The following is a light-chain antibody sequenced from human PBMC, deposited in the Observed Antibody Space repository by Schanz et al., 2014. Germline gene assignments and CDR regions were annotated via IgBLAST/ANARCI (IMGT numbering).Light chain of an antibody. CDR3: SLYSGSDIVL. Sequence: QSALTQPPSASGSPGQSVTISCTGTSNDVGGYNYVSWYQQHPGKAPKVMISQVTKRPSGVPDRFSGSKSGNTASLTVSGLQAEDEADYYCSLYSGSDIVLFGGGTKLTVL. CDR1: SNDVGGYNY. CDR2: QVT. V-gene: IGLV2-8*01. J-gene: IGLJ2*01.